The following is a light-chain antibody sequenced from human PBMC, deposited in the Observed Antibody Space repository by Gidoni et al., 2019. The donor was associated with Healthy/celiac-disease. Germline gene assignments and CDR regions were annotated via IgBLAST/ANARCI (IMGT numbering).Light chain of an antibody. CDR1: QSISSW. Sequence: DIQMTQSPSTLSASVGDRVTITCRASQSISSWLAWYQQKPGKAPKLLIYKASSLESGVPSRFSGSGSGTEFTLTISSRKPDDFATYYCQQYNSYPLTFGGGTKVEIK. V-gene: IGKV1-5*03. J-gene: IGKJ4*01. CDR3: QQYNSYPLT. CDR2: KAS.